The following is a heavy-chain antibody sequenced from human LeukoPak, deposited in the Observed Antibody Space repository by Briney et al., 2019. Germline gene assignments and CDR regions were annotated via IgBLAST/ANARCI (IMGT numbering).Heavy chain of an antibody. J-gene: IGHJ4*02. V-gene: IGHV3-23*01. D-gene: IGHD5-18*01. Sequence: PGGSLRLSCAASGFTFNTYGMSWVRQAPGKGVEWVSSITTSSSDMYYADSVKGRFTISRDNSKNTMYLQMNSLRAEDTAVYYCAKRIQSAMAMGYWGQGTLVTVSS. CDR1: GFTFNTYG. CDR3: AKRIQSAMAMGY. CDR2: ITTSSSDM.